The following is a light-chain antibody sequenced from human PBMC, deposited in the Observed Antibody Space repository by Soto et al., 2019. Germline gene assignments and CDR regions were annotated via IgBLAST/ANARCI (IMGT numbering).Light chain of an antibody. V-gene: IGLV2-14*03. CDR1: SSDVGHYNY. CDR3: CSYTRTSSRV. J-gene: IGLJ1*01. Sequence: QSVLTQPASVSGSPGQSITISCTGTSSDVGHYNYASWYQQHPGNAPKLVIYDVSIRASGVSDRFSGSKSGNTASLTISGLQAEDEADYYCCSYTRTSSRVFGTGTKVTVL. CDR2: DVS.